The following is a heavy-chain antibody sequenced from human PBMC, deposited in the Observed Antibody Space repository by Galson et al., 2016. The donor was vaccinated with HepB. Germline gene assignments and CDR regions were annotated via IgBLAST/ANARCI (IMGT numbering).Heavy chain of an antibody. D-gene: IGHD2-2*01. J-gene: IGHJ5*02. V-gene: IGHV3-23*01. CDR1: GFTFNSCA. CDR2: ISSDSSGI. Sequence: SLRLSCAASGFTFNSCAMSWVRQIPGKGPEWVATISSDSSGINYTGSVEGRFTISRDDFTNTLPLQTNNLNADDTAVYYCAQDASSIPGLDLWGQGTSVTVSS. CDR3: AQDASSIPGLDL.